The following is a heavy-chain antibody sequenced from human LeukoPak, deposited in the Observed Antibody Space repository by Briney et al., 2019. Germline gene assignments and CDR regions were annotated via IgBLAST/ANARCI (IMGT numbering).Heavy chain of an antibody. CDR2: IHYSGST. CDR3: ASGALNWFDP. J-gene: IGHJ5*02. Sequence: SEALSLTCTVSHDSITDYYWSWIRQPPGKGLEWIGDIHYSGSTNYSPSLKSRITISLDTSKNQFSLKLSSVTAADTAVYYCASGALNWFDPWGQGTLVTVSS. V-gene: IGHV4-59*08. D-gene: IGHD3-16*01. CDR1: HDSITDYY.